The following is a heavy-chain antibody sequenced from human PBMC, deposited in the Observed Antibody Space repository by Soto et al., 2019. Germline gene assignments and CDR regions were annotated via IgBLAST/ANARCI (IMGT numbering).Heavy chain of an antibody. CDR1: RGSISGYY. J-gene: IGHJ4*02. CDR3: AREYAAAGFDY. V-gene: IGHV4-59*01. Sequence: QVQLQESGPGLVKPSETLSLTCTVSRGSISGYYWSWIRQPPGKGLEWIGYIYYSGSTSYNPSLKSRVTIAVDTSKIQFSLRLSSVTAADTAVYYCAREYAAAGFDYWGQGTLVTVSS. D-gene: IGHD2-2*01. CDR2: IYYSGST.